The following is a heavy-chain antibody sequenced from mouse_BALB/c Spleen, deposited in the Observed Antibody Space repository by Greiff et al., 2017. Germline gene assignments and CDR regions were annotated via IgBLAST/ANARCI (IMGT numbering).Heavy chain of an antibody. Sequence: EVKLVESGGGLVQPGGSRKLSCAASGFTFSSFGMHWVRQAPEKGLEWVAYISSGSSTIYYADTVKGRFTISRDNPKNTLFLQMTSLRSEDTAMYYCARGANWDGYFDVWGAGTTVTVSS. J-gene: IGHJ1*01. CDR2: ISSGSSTI. CDR1: GFTFSSFG. V-gene: IGHV5-17*02. D-gene: IGHD4-1*01. CDR3: ARGANWDGYFDV.